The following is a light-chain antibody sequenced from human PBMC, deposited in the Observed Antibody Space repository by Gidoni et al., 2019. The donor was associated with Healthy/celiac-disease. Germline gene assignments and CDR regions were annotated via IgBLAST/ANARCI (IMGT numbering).Light chain of an antibody. V-gene: IGKV3-11*01. CDR3: QQRSNWPPA. CDR2: DAS. CDR1: QSVISY. Sequence: EIVLTQSPATLSLSPGERATLSCRASQSVISYFAWYQQKPGQAPRLLIYDASNRATGIPARFSGSGSGTDFTLTISSLEPEDFAVYYCQQRSNWPPAFXXXTKVEIK. J-gene: IGKJ1*01.